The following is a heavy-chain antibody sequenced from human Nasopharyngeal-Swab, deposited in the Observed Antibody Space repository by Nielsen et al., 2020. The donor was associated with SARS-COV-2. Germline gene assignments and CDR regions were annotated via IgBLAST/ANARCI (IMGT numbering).Heavy chain of an antibody. V-gene: IGHV1-8*01. Sequence: ASVKVSCKASGYTFTSYDINWVRQATGQGLEWMGWMNPNSGNTGYAQKFQGRVTMTRNTSISTAYMELSSLRSEGTAVYYCARAYPARQYSSGWSYNWFDPWGQGTLVTVSS. CDR3: ARAYPARQYSSGWSYNWFDP. D-gene: IGHD6-19*01. J-gene: IGHJ5*02. CDR2: MNPNSGNT. CDR1: GYTFTSYD.